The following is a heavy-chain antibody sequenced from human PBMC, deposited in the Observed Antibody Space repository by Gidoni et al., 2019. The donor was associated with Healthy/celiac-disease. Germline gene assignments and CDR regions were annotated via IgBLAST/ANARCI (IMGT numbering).Heavy chain of an antibody. D-gene: IGHD3-22*01. V-gene: IGHV1-8*01. Sequence: QVQLVQSGAEVKKPGASVKVSCKDSGYTFTSYDINWVRQATGHGLEWMGWMNPNSGKPGYAQKFQGRVIMTRNTSISTAYMELSSLRSEDTAVYYCARDPPYYYDSRGYGMDVWGQGTTVTVSS. CDR1: GYTFTSYD. CDR2: MNPNSGKP. CDR3: ARDPPYYYDSRGYGMDV. J-gene: IGHJ6*02.